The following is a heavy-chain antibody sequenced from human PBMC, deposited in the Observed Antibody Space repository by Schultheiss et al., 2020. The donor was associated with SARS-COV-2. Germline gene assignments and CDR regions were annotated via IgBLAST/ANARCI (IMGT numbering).Heavy chain of an antibody. V-gene: IGHV4-61*10. D-gene: IGHD2-2*02. Sequence: SETLSLTCTVSGGSLSSNAYYWGWIRQPAGKGLEWIGEINHSGSTNYNPSLKSRVTISVDTSKNQFSLKLSSVTAADTAVYYCASVGYCSSTSCYTDWFDPWGQGTLVTVSS. CDR1: GGSLSSNAYY. CDR3: ASVGYCSSTSCYTDWFDP. CDR2: INHSGST. J-gene: IGHJ5*02.